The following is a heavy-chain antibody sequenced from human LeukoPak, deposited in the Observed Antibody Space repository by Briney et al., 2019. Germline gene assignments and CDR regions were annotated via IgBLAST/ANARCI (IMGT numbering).Heavy chain of an antibody. CDR1: GGAISSGGYY. CDR3: AREVGATYFDY. V-gene: IGHV4-31*03. Sequence: SQTLSLTCTVSGGAISSGGYYWSWVSQHPGKGLEWIGYIYYSGSTYYNPSLKSRVTISVDTSKNQFSLELSSVTAADTAVYYCAREVGATYFDYWGQGTLVTVSS. CDR2: IYYSGST. J-gene: IGHJ4*02. D-gene: IGHD1-26*01.